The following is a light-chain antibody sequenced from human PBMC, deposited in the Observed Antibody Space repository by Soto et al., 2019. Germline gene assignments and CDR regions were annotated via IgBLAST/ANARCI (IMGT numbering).Light chain of an antibody. CDR3: QHRSSWPLT. Sequence: EIVLTQSPATLSLSPGERATLSCRASQGISSYLAWYQHKPGQAPKLLIYDSSHRATGIPARFSGSGSGTDFTLTISSLEPEDFAVYYCQHRSSWPLTFGGGTKVEIK. V-gene: IGKV3-11*01. CDR2: DSS. CDR1: QGISSY. J-gene: IGKJ4*01.